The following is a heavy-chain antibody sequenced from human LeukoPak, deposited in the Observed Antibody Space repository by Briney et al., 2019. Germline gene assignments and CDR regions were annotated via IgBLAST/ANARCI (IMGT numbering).Heavy chain of an antibody. CDR3: ARDGRGVSSGVPH. CDR2: IDPGDSFT. D-gene: IGHD6-6*01. J-gene: IGHJ4*02. CDR1: GYSFSCYW. Sequence: GESLKISCRGSGYSFSCYWISWVRQMPGKGLEWMGRIDPGDSFTKYRPSLEGRVTISADKSLSTVYPQWSSLKASDSAIYYCARDGRGVSSGVPHWGQGTLVTVSS. V-gene: IGHV5-10-1*01.